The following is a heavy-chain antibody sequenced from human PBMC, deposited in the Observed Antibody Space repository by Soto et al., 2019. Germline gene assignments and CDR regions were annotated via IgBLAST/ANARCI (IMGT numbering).Heavy chain of an antibody. V-gene: IGHV3-23*01. D-gene: IGHD3-9*01. CDR1: GFTFSSYA. Sequence: GGSLRLSCAASGFTFSSYAMSWVRQAPGKGLEWVSAISGSGGSTYYADSVKGRFTISRDNSKNTLYLQMNSLRAEDTAVYYCAKDLGPTLDMTHPHDIWGQGTMVTVSS. CDR2: ISGSGGST. J-gene: IGHJ3*02. CDR3: AKDLGPTLDMTHPHDI.